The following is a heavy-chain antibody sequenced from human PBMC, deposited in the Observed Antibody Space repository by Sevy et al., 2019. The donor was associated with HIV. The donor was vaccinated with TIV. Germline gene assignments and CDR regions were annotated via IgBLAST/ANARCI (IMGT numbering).Heavy chain of an antibody. CDR3: ARAAARVTTVTHFDY. V-gene: IGHV4-30-2*01. CDR1: GGSISSGGYS. D-gene: IGHD4-17*01. Sequence: SETLSLTCAVSGGSISSGGYSWSWIRQPPGKGLEWIGYIYHTGNTYYNPSLKSRVTISVDWSKNPFSLKLSSVTAADAAVYYCARAAARVTTVTHFDYWGQGTLVTVSS. J-gene: IGHJ4*02. CDR2: IYHTGNT.